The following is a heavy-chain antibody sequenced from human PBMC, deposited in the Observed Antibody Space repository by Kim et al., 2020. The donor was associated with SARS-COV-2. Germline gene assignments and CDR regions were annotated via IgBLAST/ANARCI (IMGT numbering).Heavy chain of an antibody. CDR1: GDSVSSNSAA. CDR2: TYYRSKWYN. CDR3: ASGGWFGELFIFDY. J-gene: IGHJ4*02. V-gene: IGHV6-1*01. D-gene: IGHD3-10*01. Sequence: SQTLSLTCAISGDSVSSNSAAWNWIRQSPSRGLEWLGRTYYRSKWYNDYAVSVKSRITINPDTSKNQFSLQLNSVTPEDTAVYYCASGGWFGELFIFDYWGQGTLVTVSS.